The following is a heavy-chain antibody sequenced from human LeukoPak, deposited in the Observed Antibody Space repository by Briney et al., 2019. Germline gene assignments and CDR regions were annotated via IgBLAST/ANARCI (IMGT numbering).Heavy chain of an antibody. CDR2: IYYSGST. V-gene: IGHV4-39*07. CDR1: GGSFTSSSYY. J-gene: IGHJ6*02. CDR3: AGVHYYDGSSYYSTTYQYYGVDV. Sequence: SETLSLTCTVSGGSFTSSSYYWGWIRQPPGKGLEWIGSIYYSGSTYYNPSLKSRVTISVDTSKNQFSLKLSSVTAADTAVYYCAGVHYYDGSSYYSTTYQYYGVDVWGQGTTVTVSS. D-gene: IGHD3-22*01.